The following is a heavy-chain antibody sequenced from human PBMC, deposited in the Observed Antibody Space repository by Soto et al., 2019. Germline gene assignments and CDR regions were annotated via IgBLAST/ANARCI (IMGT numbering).Heavy chain of an antibody. CDR1: RLTFSIYD. J-gene: IGHJ6*02. Sequence: QVQLVESGGGVVQPGTSLRLSCAASRLTFSIYDMHWVRQAPGKGLEWVALIWSDGSRGFYADSVKGRFTISRDNSKHTLFLQLNGLRAEETAVYYCAGEPKGGSYDMDVWGQGTTVTVSS. CDR3: AGEPKGGSYDMDV. CDR2: IWSDGSRG. D-gene: IGHD3-16*01. V-gene: IGHV3-33*01.